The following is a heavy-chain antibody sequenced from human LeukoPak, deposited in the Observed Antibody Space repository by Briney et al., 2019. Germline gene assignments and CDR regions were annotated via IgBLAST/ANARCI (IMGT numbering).Heavy chain of an antibody. D-gene: IGHD3-3*01. Sequence: PGGSLRLSCAASGFSFGDYHMSWIRQAPGGGLEWVSYISTTTSTIYYADSVKGRFTISRDNAKNSLFLQMSSLRAEDTAVYFCARSYYDFWSLFYFDSWGQGTLVTVSS. CDR2: ISTTTSTI. V-gene: IGHV3-11*01. CDR3: ARSYYDFWSLFYFDS. CDR1: GFSFGDYH. J-gene: IGHJ4*02.